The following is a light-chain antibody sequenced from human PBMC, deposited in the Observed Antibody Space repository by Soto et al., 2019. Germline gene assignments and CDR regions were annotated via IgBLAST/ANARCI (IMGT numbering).Light chain of an antibody. CDR3: AAWDDSLTAWM. Sequence: QPVLTQPPSASGTPGQRVTISCSGSSSNIGSNYVYWYQQLPGTAPKLLIYRNTQRPSGVPDRISGSKSGTSASLAISGLRSEDEADYHCAAWDDSLTAWMFGGGTQLTVL. V-gene: IGLV1-47*01. J-gene: IGLJ3*02. CDR1: SSNIGSNY. CDR2: RNT.